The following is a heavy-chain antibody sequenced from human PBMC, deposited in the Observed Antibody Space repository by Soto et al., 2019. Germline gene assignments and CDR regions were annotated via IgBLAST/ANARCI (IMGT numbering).Heavy chain of an antibody. CDR1: GFTFSSYS. CDR2: ISSSSSYI. D-gene: IGHD5-18*01. Sequence: PGGSLRLSCAASGFTFSSYSMNWVRQAPGKGLEWVSSISSSSSYIYYADSVKGRFTISRDNAKNSLYLQMNSLRAEDTAVYYCARESVADMVDDAFDIWGQGTMVTVSS. V-gene: IGHV3-21*01. CDR3: ARESVADMVDDAFDI. J-gene: IGHJ3*02.